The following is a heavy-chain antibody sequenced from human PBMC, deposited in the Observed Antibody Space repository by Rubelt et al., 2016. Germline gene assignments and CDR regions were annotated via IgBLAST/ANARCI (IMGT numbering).Heavy chain of an antibody. CDR2: IYYSGST. J-gene: IGHJ3*02. D-gene: IGHD2-21*01. CDR1: GGSISSYY. V-gene: IGHV4-59*12. Sequence: QVQLQESGPELVKPSETLSLTCTVSGGSISSYYWSWVRQPPGKGLEWIGSIYYSGSTYYNPSLKSRVTISVDTSKNQFSLKLSSVTAADTAVYYCARGNVVGILDGFEIWGQGTTVTVSS. CDR3: ARGNVVGILDGFEI.